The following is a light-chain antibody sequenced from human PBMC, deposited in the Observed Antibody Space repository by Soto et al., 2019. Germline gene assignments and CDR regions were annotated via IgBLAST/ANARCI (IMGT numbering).Light chain of an antibody. J-gene: IGKJ4*01. CDR2: GTS. Sequence: IASTQSPGTLSSSTGERATLSCRASQSVSSTYLAWYQQQPGQAPRLLMSGTSNRTTGAPDRFSGSGSGTDFTLTINSLQSEDFAVYYCQRYNNWPLTFGGGTKVDIK. CDR3: QRYNNWPLT. V-gene: IGKV3-20*01. CDR1: QSVSSTY.